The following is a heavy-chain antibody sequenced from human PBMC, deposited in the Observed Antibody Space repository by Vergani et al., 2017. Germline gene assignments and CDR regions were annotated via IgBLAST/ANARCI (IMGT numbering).Heavy chain of an antibody. CDR2: IYYSGST. CDR3: ARHPIAVAAPNWWFDP. J-gene: IGHJ5*02. CDR1: GGSISSSSNY. D-gene: IGHD6-19*01. Sequence: QLQLQESGPGLVKPSETLSLTCTVSGGSISSSSNYWGWIRQPPGKGLEWIGSIYYSGSTYYNPSLKSRVTISVDTSKNQFSLKLSSVTAADTAVYYCARHPIAVAAPNWWFDPWGQGTLVTVSS. V-gene: IGHV4-39*01.